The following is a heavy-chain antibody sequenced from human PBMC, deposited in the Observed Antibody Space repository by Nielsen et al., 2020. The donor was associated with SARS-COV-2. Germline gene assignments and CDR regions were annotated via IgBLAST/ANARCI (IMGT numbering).Heavy chain of an antibody. J-gene: IGHJ5*02. Sequence: GESLKISCGASGFTISSSFMSWVRQAAGKGLDWVSVIYTDGSTSHADSVKGRFTISRDNAESSLYLQMNSLRAEDTAVYYCAREQRDYSDHIKWFDPWGQGTLVVVSS. CDR1: GFTISSSF. CDR2: IYTDGST. V-gene: IGHV3-66*01. D-gene: IGHD3-22*01. CDR3: AREQRDYSDHIKWFDP.